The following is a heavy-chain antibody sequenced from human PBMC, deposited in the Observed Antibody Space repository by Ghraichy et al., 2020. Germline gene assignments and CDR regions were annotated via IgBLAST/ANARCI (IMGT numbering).Heavy chain of an antibody. V-gene: IGHV4-39*01. CDR3: ARIVRYYYGMDV. CDR1: GGSISSSSYY. D-gene: IGHD3-16*02. J-gene: IGHJ6*02. CDR2: LYYSGNT. Sequence: LETLSLTCTVSGGSISSSSYYWGWIRQPPGKGLEWIGSLYYSGNTYYNPSLKSRVTISVDTSKNQFSLKLSSVTAADTAVYYCARIVRYYYGMDVWGQGTTVTVSS.